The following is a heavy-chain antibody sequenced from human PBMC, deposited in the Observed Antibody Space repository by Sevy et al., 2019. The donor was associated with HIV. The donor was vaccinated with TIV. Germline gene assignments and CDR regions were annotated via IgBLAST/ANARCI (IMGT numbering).Heavy chain of an antibody. CDR3: AKDTGGAMVRGVPYYYYGMDV. CDR2: ISWNSGSI. D-gene: IGHD3-10*01. V-gene: IGHV3-9*03. CDR1: GFTFDDYA. Sequence: GGSLRLSCAASGFTFDDYAMHWVRQAPGKGLEWVSGISWNSGSIGYADSVKGRFTISRDNAKNSLYLQMNSLRAEDMALYYCAKDTGGAMVRGVPYYYYGMDVWGQGTTVTVSS. J-gene: IGHJ6*02.